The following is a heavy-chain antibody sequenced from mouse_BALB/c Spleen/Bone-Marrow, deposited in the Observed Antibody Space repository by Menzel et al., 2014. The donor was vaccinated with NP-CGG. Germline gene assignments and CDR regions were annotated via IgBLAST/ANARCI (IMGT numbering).Heavy chain of an antibody. CDR2: ISSGGSYT. CDR3: ARPTTVVATGGSFDY. CDR1: GFTFSSYG. V-gene: IGHV5-6*01. J-gene: IGHJ2*01. D-gene: IGHD1-1*01. Sequence: VQLKDSGGDLVKPGGSLKLSCAASGFTFSSYGMSWVRQTPDKRLEWVATISSGGSYTYYPDSVKGRFTISRDNAKNTLYLQMSRLKSEDTAMYYCARPTTVVATGGSFDYWGQGTTLTVSS.